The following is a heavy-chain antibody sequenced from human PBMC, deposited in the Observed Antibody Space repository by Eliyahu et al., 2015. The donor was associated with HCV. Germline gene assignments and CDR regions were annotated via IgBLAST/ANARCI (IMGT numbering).Heavy chain of an antibody. CDR1: GFSLSNARMG. CDR3: ARIPCSGGSCYSGYYGMDV. D-gene: IGHD2-15*01. V-gene: IGHV2-26*01. Sequence: QVTLKESGPVLVKPTETLTLTCTVSGFSLSNARMGVSWIRQPPGKALEWLAHXFSNXEKAYSTSLKSRLTISKDTSKSQVVLTMTNMDPVDTATYYCARIPCSGGSCYSGYYGMDVWGQGTTVTVSS. J-gene: IGHJ6*02. CDR2: XFSNXEK.